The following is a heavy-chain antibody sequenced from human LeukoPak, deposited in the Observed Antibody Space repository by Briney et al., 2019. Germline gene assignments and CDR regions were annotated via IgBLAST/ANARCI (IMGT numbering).Heavy chain of an antibody. CDR2: IYYSGST. Sequence: SETLSLTCTVSGGSISSSSYYWGWIRQPPGKGLEWIGSIYYSGSTYYNPSLKSRVTISVDTSKNQFSLKLSSVTAADTAVYYCARVTVNSGPYYYYGMDVWGQGTTVTVSS. CDR3: ARVTVNSGPYYYYGMDV. V-gene: IGHV4-39*07. CDR1: GGSISSSSYY. D-gene: IGHD4-17*01. J-gene: IGHJ6*02.